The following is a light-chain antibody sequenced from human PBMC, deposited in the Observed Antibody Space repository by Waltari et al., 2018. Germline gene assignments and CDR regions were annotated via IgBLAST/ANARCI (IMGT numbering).Light chain of an antibody. CDR3: QSYDPSLSVV. Sequence: QSVLTQPPSVSGAPGQRVAISCTGSGSNIGAGYDVHWYQQHPGKAPKLLIYGVNNRPLGVPARFSGSQFGTSASLAITGLQAEDEADYYCQSYDPSLSVVFGGGTKLTVL. CDR1: GSNIGAGYD. CDR2: GVN. V-gene: IGLV1-40*01. J-gene: IGLJ2*01.